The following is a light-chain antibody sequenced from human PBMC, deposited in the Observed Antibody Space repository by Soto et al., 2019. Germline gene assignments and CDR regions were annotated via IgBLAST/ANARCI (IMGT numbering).Light chain of an antibody. CDR3: QHRRT. Sequence: EIVMTQSPATLSVSPGERATLSCRASQSVSSNLAWYQQKPGQAPRLLIYGVSTRATGIPARFSGSGSGTEFTLTISSLQSEDFAVYYCQHRRTFGQGTKVEIK. CDR2: GVS. J-gene: IGKJ1*01. V-gene: IGKV3-15*01. CDR1: QSVSSN.